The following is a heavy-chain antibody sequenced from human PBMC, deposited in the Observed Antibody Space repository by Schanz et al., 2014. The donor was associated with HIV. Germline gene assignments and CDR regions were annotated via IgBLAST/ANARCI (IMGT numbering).Heavy chain of an antibody. CDR1: GGSISSGGYY. Sequence: QVQLQESGPGLVKPSQTLSLTCTVSGGSISSGGYYWTWIRQHPGKGLEWIGYIYYSGSTYYNPSLKSRLTISVDMSKNQFSLKLSSVTAADTAVYYCVRGFLMGRDYDYILGSSRYPAWFDPWGQGTLVTVSS. J-gene: IGHJ5*02. CDR2: IYYSGST. CDR3: VRGFLMGRDYDYILGSSRYPAWFDP. V-gene: IGHV4-31*03. D-gene: IGHD3-16*01.